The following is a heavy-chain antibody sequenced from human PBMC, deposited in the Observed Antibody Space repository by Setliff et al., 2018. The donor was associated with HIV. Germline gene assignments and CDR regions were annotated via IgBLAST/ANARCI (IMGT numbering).Heavy chain of an antibody. Sequence: SETLSLTCTVSGGSMSTYYWSWIRQPPGKGLEWIGYIYTSGSTNYNPSLRSRVTISVDGSKNQFSLKLKSVTAADTAVYYCARWVYNSAWSLDYWGQGTLVTVSS. CDR2: IYTSGST. J-gene: IGHJ4*02. D-gene: IGHD6-19*01. CDR3: ARWVYNSAWSLDY. V-gene: IGHV4-4*08. CDR1: GGSMSTYY.